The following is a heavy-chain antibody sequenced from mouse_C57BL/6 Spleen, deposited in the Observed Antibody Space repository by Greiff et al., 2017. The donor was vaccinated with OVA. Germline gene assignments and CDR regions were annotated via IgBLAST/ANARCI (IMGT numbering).Heavy chain of an antibody. Sequence: QFKLQQPGPELVKPGASVNLSCKASGYPFPTYWMHGVKQRPGQGLEWIGNINPSNGGTNSNEKFKSKATLTVDKSSSTAYMQLSSLTSEDSAVYYRARGSNLFDYWGQGTTLTVSS. D-gene: IGHD2-5*01. CDR1: GYPFPTYW. CDR2: INPSNGGT. V-gene: IGHV1-53*01. J-gene: IGHJ2*01. CDR3: ARGSNLFDY.